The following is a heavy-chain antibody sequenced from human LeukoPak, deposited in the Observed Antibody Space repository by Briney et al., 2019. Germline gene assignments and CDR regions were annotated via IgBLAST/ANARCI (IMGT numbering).Heavy chain of an antibody. Sequence: GSSVKVSCKASGGTFSSYAISWVRQAPGQGLEWMGGIIPIFGTANYAQKFQGRVTITADESTSTAYMQLSSLRSEDTAVYYCARSQEVPADRMYYAFWSGYSIAYWGQGNLVTVSS. CDR1: GGTFSSYA. CDR2: IIPIFGTA. V-gene: IGHV1-69*01. J-gene: IGHJ4*02. D-gene: IGHD3-3*01. CDR3: ARSQEVPADRMYYAFWSGYSIAY.